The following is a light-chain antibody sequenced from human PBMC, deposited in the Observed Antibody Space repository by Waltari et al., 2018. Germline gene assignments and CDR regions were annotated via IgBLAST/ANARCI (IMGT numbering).Light chain of an antibody. CDR3: CSYAGSSTSV. CDR2: EVS. CDR1: SSDVGSYNL. V-gene: IGLV2-23*02. Sequence: HSALTQPASVSGSPGQSITISGTGTSSDVGSYNLVSWYQQHPGKASKLMIYEVSKRPSGVSNRFSGSKSGNTASLTISGLQAEDEADYYCCSYAGSSTSVFGTGTKVTVL. J-gene: IGLJ1*01.